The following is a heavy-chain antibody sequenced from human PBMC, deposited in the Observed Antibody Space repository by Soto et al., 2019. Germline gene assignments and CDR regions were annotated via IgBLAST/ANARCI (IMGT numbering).Heavy chain of an antibody. Sequence: QVQLVQSGAEVKKPGASVKVSCKASGYTFTSYYMHWVRQAPGEGHEWMGIINPSGGSTSYAQKFQGRVTMTRDTSTSTVYRELSSLRSEDTAVYYCARDGSSGGSCYLAYWGQGTLVTVSS. D-gene: IGHD2-15*01. CDR2: INPSGGST. CDR1: GYTFTSYY. J-gene: IGHJ4*02. CDR3: ARDGSSGGSCYLAY. V-gene: IGHV1-46*01.